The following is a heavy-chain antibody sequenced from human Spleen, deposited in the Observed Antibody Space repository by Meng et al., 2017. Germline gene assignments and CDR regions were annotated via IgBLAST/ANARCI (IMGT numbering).Heavy chain of an antibody. Sequence: QVQLQESGPGLVKSSQTLSLTFTGPGGSISSGVYYWSWTSPVPTEDLEWIGYIYYTGSTYYNPSLKSRVAISVDMSKNLFSLRLSSVTAAEAAVYYCARWALRLGELSSDYWGQGTLVTVSS. D-gene: IGHD3-16*02. V-gene: IGHV4-30-4*01. J-gene: IGHJ4*02. CDR3: ARWALRLGELSSDY. CDR1: GGSISSGVYY. CDR2: IYYTGST.